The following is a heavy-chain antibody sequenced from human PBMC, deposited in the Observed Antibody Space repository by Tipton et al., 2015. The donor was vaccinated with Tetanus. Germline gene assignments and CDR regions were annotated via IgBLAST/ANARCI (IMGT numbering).Heavy chain of an antibody. J-gene: IGHJ4*02. Sequence: SLRLSCEGSGFSFRGFGMNWVRQVPGEGLEWVSGVSASGNTNYADSVDGRFTISRDNAKNTMYLQMNSLRAEDTATYYCAKLKSRGDSSAIEHWGQGTLVTVSS. CDR2: VSASGNT. D-gene: IGHD2-21*02. CDR1: GFSFRGFG. CDR3: AKLKSRGDSSAIEH. V-gene: IGHV3-23*01.